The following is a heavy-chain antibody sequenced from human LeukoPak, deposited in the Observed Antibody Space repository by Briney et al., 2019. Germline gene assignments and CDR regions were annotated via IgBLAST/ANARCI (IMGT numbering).Heavy chain of an antibody. D-gene: IGHD6-13*01. J-gene: IGHJ5*02. Sequence: PGGSLRLSCAASGFTFSTYWMHWVRQAPGKGLVRVSCINSDGGSTSYADSVKGRFTISRDNAKNTLFLQMNSLRADDTAVYYCARVAAAGEKLNWFDPWGQGTLVTVSS. CDR3: ARVAAAGEKLNWFDP. V-gene: IGHV3-74*01. CDR2: INSDGGST. CDR1: GFTFSTYW.